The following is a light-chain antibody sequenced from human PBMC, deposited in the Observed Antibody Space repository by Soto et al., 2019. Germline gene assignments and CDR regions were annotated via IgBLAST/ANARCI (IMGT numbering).Light chain of an antibody. CDR3: QSADSSGTYQV. Sequence: SYELTQPPSVSMSPGQTARITCSGDALPTQYAYWYQQRPGQAPVLVIEKDTDRPSGIPERFSGSSSGTTVTLTISGVQAEDEADYYCQSADSSGTYQVFGTGTKLTVL. CDR2: KDT. V-gene: IGLV3-25*02. CDR1: ALPTQY. J-gene: IGLJ1*01.